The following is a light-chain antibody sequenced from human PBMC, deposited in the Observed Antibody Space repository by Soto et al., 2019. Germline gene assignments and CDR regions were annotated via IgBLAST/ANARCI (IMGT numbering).Light chain of an antibody. CDR3: HRYGTSPRGA. CDR1: QSFNNTY. CDR2: FTS. J-gene: IGKJ4*01. V-gene: IGKV3-20*01. Sequence: VLTQSPGTLSFSPGDTATLSCRASQSFNNTYVAWYQQQYGQAHRLLIYFTSLRSTGIPVRFSGSGSGTDFNLTITRLEPDDCAVYYCHRYGTSPRGAFGGGTRLEFK.